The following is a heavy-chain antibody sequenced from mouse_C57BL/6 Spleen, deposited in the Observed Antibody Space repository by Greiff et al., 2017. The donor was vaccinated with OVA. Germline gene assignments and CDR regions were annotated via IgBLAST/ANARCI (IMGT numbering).Heavy chain of an antibody. CDR2: IWSGGST. CDR1: GFSLTSYG. V-gene: IGHV2-2*01. CDR3: ARYGNYVSYFDY. J-gene: IGHJ2*01. Sequence: VQLVESGPGLVQPSQSLSITCTVSGFSLTSYGVHWVRQSPGKGLEWLGVIWSGGSTDYNAAFISRLSISKDNSKSQVFFKMNSLQADDTAIYYCARYGNYVSYFDYWGQGTTLTVSS. D-gene: IGHD2-10*02.